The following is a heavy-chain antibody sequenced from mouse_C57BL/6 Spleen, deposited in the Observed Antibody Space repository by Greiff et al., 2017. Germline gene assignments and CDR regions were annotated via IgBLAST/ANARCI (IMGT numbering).Heavy chain of an antibody. CDR2: IRLKSDNYAT. J-gene: IGHJ3*01. CDR1: GSTFSNYW. V-gene: IGHV6-3*01. D-gene: IGHD3-3*01. Sequence: EVKLVESGGGLVQPGGSMKLSCVASGSTFSNYWMNWVRQSPEKGLEWVAQIRLKSDNYATHYAESVKGRFTISRDDSKSSVYLQMNNLRAEDTGIYYCTGEGREAYWGQGTLVTVSA. CDR3: TGEGREAY.